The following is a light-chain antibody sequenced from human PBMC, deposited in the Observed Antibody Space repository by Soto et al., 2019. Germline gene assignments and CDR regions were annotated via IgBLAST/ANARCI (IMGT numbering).Light chain of an antibody. CDR3: QQRSDWRFT. J-gene: IGKJ3*01. CDR2: DAS. Sequence: EVVLTQSPATLSLSPGKRVTLSCRASQSLNTFLAWFQHRPGQAPRLLIYDASTRAIGIPARFSGSGAGTDFKLTISSLEPDDSAFSYCQQRSDWRFTFGPGTKV. V-gene: IGKV3-11*01. CDR1: QSLNTF.